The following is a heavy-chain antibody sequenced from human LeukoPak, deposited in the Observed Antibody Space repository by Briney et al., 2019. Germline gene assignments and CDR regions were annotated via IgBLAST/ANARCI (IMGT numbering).Heavy chain of an antibody. D-gene: IGHD1-26*01. CDR2: ISSSGST. CDR3: ARIYTTYKFDY. V-gene: IGHV4-61*02. CDR1: GDSISSGDYY. Sequence: TPSQTLSLTCTVSGDSISSGDYYWSWIRQPAGKGLEWIGRISSSGSTNYNPSLKSRVTISGDTSKNQFSLKLSSVTAADTAVYYCARIYTTYKFDYWGQGTLVTVSS. J-gene: IGHJ4*02.